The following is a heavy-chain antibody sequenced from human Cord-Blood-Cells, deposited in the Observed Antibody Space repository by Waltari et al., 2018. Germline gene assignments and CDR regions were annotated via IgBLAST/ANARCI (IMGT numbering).Heavy chain of an antibody. Sequence: EVQLVESGGGLVQPGGSLRLSCAASGFTFSSYEMNWVRQAPGKGLEWVSYISSSGSTIYYADSVKGRFTISRDNAKNSLYLQMNSLRAEDTAVYYCARDSVAARFDYWGQGTLVTVSS. J-gene: IGHJ4*02. CDR3: ARDSVAARFDY. D-gene: IGHD6-6*01. CDR1: GFTFSSYE. V-gene: IGHV3-48*03. CDR2: ISSSGSTI.